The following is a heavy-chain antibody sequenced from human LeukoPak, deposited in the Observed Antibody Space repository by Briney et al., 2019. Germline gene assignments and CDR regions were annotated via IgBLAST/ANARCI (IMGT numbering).Heavy chain of an antibody. D-gene: IGHD2-2*01. J-gene: IGHJ4*02. Sequence: GGSLRLSCAASGFTVSSNYMSWVRQAPGKGLEWVSVIYSGGSTYYADSVKGRFTISRDNSKNTLYLQMNSLRAEDTAVYYCAKVGEAAIHLDYWGQGTLVTVSS. CDR2: IYSGGST. CDR3: AKVGEAAIHLDY. V-gene: IGHV3-66*01. CDR1: GFTVSSNY.